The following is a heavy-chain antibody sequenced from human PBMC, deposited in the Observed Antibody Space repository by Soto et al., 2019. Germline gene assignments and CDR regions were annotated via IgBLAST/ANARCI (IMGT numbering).Heavy chain of an antibody. CDR3: AKALWPSSGYFWSGYSLFDF. Sequence: EVQLLESGGGLVQPGGSLRLSCAVSGFSFGSYAMSWVRQSPGRGLEWVSIINNSGDTYYADSVKGRFTISRDNSKNMLYVQMNSLRAEYTAVYYCAKALWPSSGYFWSGYSLFDFWGQGTLVTVSS. J-gene: IGHJ4*02. D-gene: IGHD3-3*01. V-gene: IGHV3-23*01. CDR2: INNSGDT. CDR1: GFSFGSYA.